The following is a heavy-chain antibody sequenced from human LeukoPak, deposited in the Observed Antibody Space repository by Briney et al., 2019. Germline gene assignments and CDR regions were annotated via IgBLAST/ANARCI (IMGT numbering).Heavy chain of an antibody. CDR2: VYYIGNT. J-gene: IGHJ4*02. Sequence: SQTLSLTCSVSGGSLTGGTYYWTWIRQHPGKGLEWIGYVYYIGNTYYNPSLKSRVTISLDTSKNQFSLKLSSVTAADTAVYFCARQEQLGTYYFDYWGQGTLVTVSP. V-gene: IGHV4-31*03. D-gene: IGHD6-6*01. CDR3: ARQEQLGTYYFDY. CDR1: GGSLTGGTYY.